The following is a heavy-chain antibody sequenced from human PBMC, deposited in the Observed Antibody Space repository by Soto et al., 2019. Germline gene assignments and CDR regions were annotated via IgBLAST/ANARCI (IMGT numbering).Heavy chain of an antibody. D-gene: IGHD3-10*01. CDR3: TGLWFGEIYNY. V-gene: IGHV3-15*07. CDR2: IKNKNDGGTT. J-gene: IGHJ4*01. Sequence: EAELVESGGGLVKPGGSLTLSCAASGFSFKNAWMNWVRQAPGKGLEWVGRIKNKNDGGTTDYAAFVQGRFTISRDGPENTLYLHMTGLKTEDTAVYFCTGLWFGEIYNYWGQGSLVTVSS. CDR1: GFSFKNAW.